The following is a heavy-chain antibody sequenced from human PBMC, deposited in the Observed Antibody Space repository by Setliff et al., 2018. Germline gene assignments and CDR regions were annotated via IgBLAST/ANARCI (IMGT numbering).Heavy chain of an antibody. CDR2: INPGSGAT. D-gene: IGHD3-16*02. Sequence: ASVKVSCKASGYTFPNYYVHWVRQAPGQGLEWMGIINPGSGATTYAQKFQGRVILARDTSTSTVYMELGALKSDDTAVYYCARASTSIDPYDFDYWGQGTLVTVSS. V-gene: IGHV1-46*01. CDR3: ARASTSIDPYDFDY. J-gene: IGHJ4*02. CDR1: GYTFPNYY.